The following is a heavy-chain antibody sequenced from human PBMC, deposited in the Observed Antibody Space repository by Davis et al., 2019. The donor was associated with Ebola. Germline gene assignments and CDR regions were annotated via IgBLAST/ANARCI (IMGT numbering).Heavy chain of an antibody. V-gene: IGHV3-30*03. J-gene: IGHJ6*02. CDR2: ISYDGSNK. CDR3: AREYPWVLRFFGMDV. Sequence: SLKISCAASGFTFSSYGMHWVRQAPGKGLEWVAVISYDGSNKYYADSVKGRFTISRDNSKNTLYLQMNSLRAEDTAVYYCAREYPWVLRFFGMDVWGQGTTVTVSS. D-gene: IGHD3-3*01. CDR1: GFTFSSYG.